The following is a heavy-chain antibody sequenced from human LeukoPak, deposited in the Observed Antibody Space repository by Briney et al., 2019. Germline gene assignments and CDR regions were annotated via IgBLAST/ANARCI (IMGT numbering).Heavy chain of an antibody. V-gene: IGHV1-8*01. CDR2: MNPNSGNT. J-gene: IGHJ3*02. CDR1: GYTFTSYD. Sequence: GASVKVSCKASGYTFTSYDINWVRQATGQGLEWMGWMNPNSGNTGYAQKFQGRVTMTRNTSISTAYMELSSLRSEDTAVYYCARAWYYYGSGRRSDAFDIWGQGTMVTVSS. D-gene: IGHD3-10*01. CDR3: ARAWYYYGSGRRSDAFDI.